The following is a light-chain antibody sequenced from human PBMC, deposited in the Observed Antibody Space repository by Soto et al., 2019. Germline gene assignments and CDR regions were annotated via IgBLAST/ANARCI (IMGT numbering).Light chain of an antibody. CDR1: QGIGNA. CDR3: QQSYNIQALT. CDR2: GAA. Sequence: AIQMTQSPSSLSASVGDRVTISCRASQGIGNALGWYQQKPGKPPRVLIYGAASLQSGVPSRFSGSGSGTNFSLTINSLQPEDYATYYCQQSYNIQALTFGGGTKVDI. V-gene: IGKV1-6*01. J-gene: IGKJ4*01.